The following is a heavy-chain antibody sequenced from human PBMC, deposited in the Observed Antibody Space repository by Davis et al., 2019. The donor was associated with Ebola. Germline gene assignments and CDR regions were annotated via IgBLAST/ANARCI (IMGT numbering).Heavy chain of an antibody. D-gene: IGHD6-13*01. CDR1: GFTFSSYD. J-gene: IGHJ2*01. CDR2: IGTAGDT. CDR3: ARSHWGGRQQLAWDWYFDL. Sequence: GGSLRLSCAASGFTFSSYDMHWVRHATGKGLEWVSAIGTAGDTYYPGSVKGRFTISRENAKNSLYLQMNSLRAGDTAVYYCARSHWGGRQQLAWDWYFDLWGRGTLVTVSS. V-gene: IGHV3-13*01.